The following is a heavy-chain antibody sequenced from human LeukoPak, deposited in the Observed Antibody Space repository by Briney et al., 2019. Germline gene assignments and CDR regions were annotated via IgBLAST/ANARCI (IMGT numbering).Heavy chain of an antibody. V-gene: IGHV4-59*01. J-gene: IGHJ5*02. CDR1: GGSISSYY. Sequence: SETLSLTCTVSGGSISSYYWSWIRQPPGKGLDWIGKIYYSGSTNYKPSLKSRVTISVDTSKNQFSLKLSSVTAADTAVYYCARGGYYGSGNDFRFDPWGQGTLVTVSS. CDR3: ARGGYYGSGNDFRFDP. D-gene: IGHD3-10*01. CDR2: IYYSGST.